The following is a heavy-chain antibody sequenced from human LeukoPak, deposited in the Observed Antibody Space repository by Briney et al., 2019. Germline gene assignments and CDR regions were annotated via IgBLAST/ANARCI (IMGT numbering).Heavy chain of an antibody. V-gene: IGHV3-64D*06. J-gene: IGHJ4*02. Sequence: GGSLRLSCLGSGFTFSWYGMNWVRQAPGRGLEYVSAISRNGGNTYYVDSVKGRFTISRDNSKNTLYLQMNSLRVEDTAVYFCVKDLSDRDVDYWGQGTLVTVSS. D-gene: IGHD2-21*02. CDR3: VKDLSDRDVDY. CDR2: ISRNGGNT. CDR1: GFTFSWYG.